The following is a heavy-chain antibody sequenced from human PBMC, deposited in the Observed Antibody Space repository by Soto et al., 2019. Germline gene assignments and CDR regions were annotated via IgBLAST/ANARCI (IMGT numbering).Heavy chain of an antibody. CDR1: EFTFSSYG. Sequence: GGYLRLSCAASEFTFSSYGMHWVRQAPGKGLEWLSVISYDGSNKYYTDSVKGRFTISRDNSKNTLYLEMNSLRGEDTAVYYCARDRAFWSGTPDAFDVCGQGTMVTVSS. CDR2: ISYDGSNK. CDR3: ARDRAFWSGTPDAFDV. J-gene: IGHJ3*01. V-gene: IGHV3-30*03. D-gene: IGHD3-3*01.